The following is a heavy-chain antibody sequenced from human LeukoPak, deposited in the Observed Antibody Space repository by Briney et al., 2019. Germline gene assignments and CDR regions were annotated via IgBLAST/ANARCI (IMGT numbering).Heavy chain of an antibody. J-gene: IGHJ4*02. Sequence: PGRSPRLSCAASGFTFSSYAMHWVRQAPGKGLEWVAVISYDGSNKYYADSVKGRFTISRDNSKNTLYLQMNSLRAEDTAVYYCARDRDSSGWFEPFDYWGQGTLVTVSS. CDR1: GFTFSSYA. CDR2: ISYDGSNK. V-gene: IGHV3-30*04. CDR3: ARDRDSSGWFEPFDY. D-gene: IGHD6-19*01.